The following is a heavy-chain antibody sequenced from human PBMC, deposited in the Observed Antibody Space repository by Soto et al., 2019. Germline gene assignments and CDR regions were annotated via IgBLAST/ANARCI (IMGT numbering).Heavy chain of an antibody. CDR3: TRVGTHGDDAANWLDP. CDR2: ISSSGRTI. V-gene: IGHV3-48*02. Sequence: EVQLVESGGGLVQPGGSLRLSCAASGFTFSIYSMNWVRQAPGKGLEWVSHISSSGRTIYYTDSVKGRFTISRDNAKNSLYLQMNSLTDEDTAVYYCTRVGTHGDDAANWLDPWGKGNLVTVAS. CDR1: GFTFSIYS. J-gene: IGHJ5*02. D-gene: IGHD1-7*01.